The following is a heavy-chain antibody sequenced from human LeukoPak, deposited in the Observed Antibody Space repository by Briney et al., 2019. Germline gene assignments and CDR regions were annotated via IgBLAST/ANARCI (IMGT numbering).Heavy chain of an antibody. Sequence: GGSLRLSCAASGFTFSNYAMNWVRQAPGKGLEWVSLISSSGDNAYYADSVRGRFTISRDKSKNTVSLQMNSLRGEDTAVYYCAKLYYYDSSGYFPRRGRGYYFDYWGQGTLVTVSS. V-gene: IGHV3-23*01. CDR2: ISSSGDNA. D-gene: IGHD3-22*01. CDR3: AKLYYYDSSGYFPRRGRGYYFDY. J-gene: IGHJ4*02. CDR1: GFTFSNYA.